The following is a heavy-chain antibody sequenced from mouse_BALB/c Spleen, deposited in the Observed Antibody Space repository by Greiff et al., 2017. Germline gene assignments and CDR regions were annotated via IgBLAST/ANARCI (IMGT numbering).Heavy chain of an antibody. J-gene: IGHJ3*01. Sequence: EVQLQQSGPELVKPGASVKMSCKASGYTFTSYVMHWVKQKPGQGLEWIGYINPYNDGTKYNEKFKGKATLTSDKSSSTAYMELSSLTSEDSAVYYCASAYYGNYVPFAYWGQGTLVTVSA. V-gene: IGHV1-14*01. CDR3: ASAYYGNYVPFAY. D-gene: IGHD2-10*01. CDR1: GYTFTSYV. CDR2: INPYNDGT.